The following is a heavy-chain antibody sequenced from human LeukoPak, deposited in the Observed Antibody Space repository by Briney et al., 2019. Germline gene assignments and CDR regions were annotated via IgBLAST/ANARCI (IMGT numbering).Heavy chain of an antibody. V-gene: IGHV3-23*01. CDR3: AKRPTGWTPIDY. CDR2: ISGSGGST. CDR1: GFTFSSYS. Sequence: PGGSLRLSCAASGFTFSSYSMNWVRQAPGKGLEWVSAISGSGGSTYYADSVKGRFTISRDNSKNTLYLQMNSLRAEDTAVYYCAKRPTGWTPIDYWGQGTLVTVSS. J-gene: IGHJ4*02. D-gene: IGHD6-19*01.